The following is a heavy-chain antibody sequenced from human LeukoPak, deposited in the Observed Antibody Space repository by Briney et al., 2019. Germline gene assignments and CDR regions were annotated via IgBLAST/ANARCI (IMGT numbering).Heavy chain of an antibody. J-gene: IGHJ4*02. CDR2: ISYSVST. Sequence: PSETLSLTCTVSGGSISRYYWSWIRQPPGKGLEWIGYISYSVSTNYNPSLKSRVTISVDTSKNQFSLKLTSVTAADTALYYCARRTVTTPSHFDYWGQGTLVTASS. CDR1: GGSISRYY. CDR3: ARRTVTTPSHFDY. V-gene: IGHV4-59*01. D-gene: IGHD4-17*01.